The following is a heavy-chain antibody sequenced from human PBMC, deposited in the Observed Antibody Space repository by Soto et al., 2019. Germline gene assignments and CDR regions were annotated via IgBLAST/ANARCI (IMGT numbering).Heavy chain of an antibody. CDR2: MNYSGST. Sequence: SETLSLTCTVSGDSVSSGYWGWIRQPPGTGLEWIGEMNYSGSTNYNPSLASRVTISVDTSKNQFSLKLTSVTAADTAVYYCARDKITGLFDYWGQGTLVTVSS. CDR3: ARDKITGLFDY. D-gene: IGHD2-8*02. J-gene: IGHJ4*02. CDR1: GDSVSSGY. V-gene: IGHV4-59*02.